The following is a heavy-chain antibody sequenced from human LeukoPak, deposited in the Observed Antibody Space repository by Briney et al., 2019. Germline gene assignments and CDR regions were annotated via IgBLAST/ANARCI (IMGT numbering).Heavy chain of an antibody. V-gene: IGHV4-34*01. J-gene: IGHJ4*02. Sequence: SETLSLTCAVYGESFSGYYWSWIRQPPGKGLEGIGEINHSGSTNYNPSLKSRVTISVDTSKNQFSLELSSVTGADTAVHYGARGYSGYDPVDYWGQGGLVTVSS. CDR2: INHSGST. CDR3: ARGYSGYDPVDY. D-gene: IGHD5-12*01. CDR1: GESFSGYY.